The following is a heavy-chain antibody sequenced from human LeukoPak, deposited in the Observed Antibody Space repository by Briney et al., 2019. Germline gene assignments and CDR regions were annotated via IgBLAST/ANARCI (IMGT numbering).Heavy chain of an antibody. CDR1: GGSFSGYY. CDR2: INHSGST. Sequence: SETLSITCAVYGGSFSGYYWSWIRQPPGKGLKWIGEINHSGSTNYNPSLKSRVTISVDTSKNQFSLKLSSVTAADTAVYYCATQWELLSYFDYWGQGTLVTVSS. CDR3: ATQWELLSYFDY. V-gene: IGHV4-34*01. J-gene: IGHJ4*02. D-gene: IGHD1-26*01.